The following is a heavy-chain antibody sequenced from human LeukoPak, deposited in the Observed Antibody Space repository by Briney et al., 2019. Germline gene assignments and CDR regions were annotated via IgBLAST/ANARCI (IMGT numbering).Heavy chain of an antibody. CDR1: GASISSNSYY. V-gene: IGHV4-39*01. Sequence: KASETLSLTCTVSGASISSNSYYWGWIRQPPGKRLEWSGTTYYSGSTYYNPSLKSRVTISIDTSKSQFSLKLNSMIAADTAVYYCVRHGAYYDLFTGYRPGVYSFDHWGQGTLVTVSS. D-gene: IGHD3-9*01. CDR2: TYYSGST. J-gene: IGHJ4*02. CDR3: VRHGAYYDLFTGYRPGVYSFDH.